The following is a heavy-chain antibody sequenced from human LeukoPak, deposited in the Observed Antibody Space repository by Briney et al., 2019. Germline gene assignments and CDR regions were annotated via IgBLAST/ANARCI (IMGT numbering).Heavy chain of an antibody. CDR3: ARDGFGTGSN. J-gene: IGHJ4*02. CDR1: GFTFSSYW. Sequence: GGSLRLSCAASGFTFSSYWMNWARQAPGKGLEWVASINHNGNVNYYVDSVKGRLTISRDNAKNSLYLQMSNLRADDTAVYYCARDGFGTGSNWGQGTLVTVSS. D-gene: IGHD3-16*01. CDR2: INHNGNVN. V-gene: IGHV3-7*03.